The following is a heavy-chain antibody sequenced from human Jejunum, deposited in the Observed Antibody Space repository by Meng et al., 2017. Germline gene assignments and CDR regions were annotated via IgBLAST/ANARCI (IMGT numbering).Heavy chain of an antibody. V-gene: IGHV4-4*02. D-gene: IGHD3-22*01. CDR1: GGSISNW. J-gene: IGHJ4*02. CDR3: ARVQGDFYDNDAYYSYFAY. Sequence: QVQLQASGPGLVKPSGTLSLTCTVSGGSISNWWSWVRQPPGKGLEWIGDIYHSGTTNYNPSLQSRATISVDKSENQFSLKLRSVTAADTAVYYCARVQGDFYDNDAYYSYFAYWGPGALVTVSS. CDR2: IYHSGTT.